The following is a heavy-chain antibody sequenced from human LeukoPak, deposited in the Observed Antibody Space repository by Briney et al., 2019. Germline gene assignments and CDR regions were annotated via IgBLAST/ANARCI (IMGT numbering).Heavy chain of an antibody. CDR1: GYTFTSYD. J-gene: IGHJ6*03. CDR2: MNPSSGHT. V-gene: IGHV1-8*01. CDR3: ARAVTVRRYLDWLLPYYYYYMDV. D-gene: IGHD3-9*01. Sequence: ASVKVSCKASGYTFTSYDINLVRQATGQGLEWMGWMNPSSGHTGYAQKFQGRVTMTRNTSISTAYMELSSLRSEDTAVYYCARAVTVRRYLDWLLPYYYYYMDVWGKGTTVTVSS.